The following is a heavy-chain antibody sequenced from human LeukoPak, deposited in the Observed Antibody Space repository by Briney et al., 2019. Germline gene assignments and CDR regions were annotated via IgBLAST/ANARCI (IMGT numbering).Heavy chain of an antibody. V-gene: IGHV4-39*07. D-gene: IGHD3-3*01. CDR1: GGSISSSSYY. J-gene: IGHJ6*02. CDR3: ARDRATYYDFWSGYYHYYGMDV. CDR2: IYYSGGT. Sequence: PSETLSLTCTVSGGSISSSSYYWGWIRQPPGKGLEWIGSIYYSGGTYYNPSLKSRVTISVDTSKNQFSLKLSSVTAADTAVYYCARDRATYYDFWSGYYHYYGMDVWGQGTTVTVSS.